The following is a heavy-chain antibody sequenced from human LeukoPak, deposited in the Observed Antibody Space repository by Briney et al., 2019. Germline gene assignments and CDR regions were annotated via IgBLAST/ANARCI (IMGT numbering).Heavy chain of an antibody. Sequence: QPGGSLRLSCAAAGFTFPRHAMSWVRQAPGKGLEWVASIAGSGGSTHYADSVKGRFTISRDNSQNTVYLHMNSLRADDTAVYYCAQEHFDTSGYYSRFDNWGQGILVTVSS. V-gene: IGHV3-23*01. CDR1: GFTFPRHA. CDR3: AQEHFDTSGYYSRFDN. CDR2: IAGSGGST. D-gene: IGHD3-22*01. J-gene: IGHJ4*02.